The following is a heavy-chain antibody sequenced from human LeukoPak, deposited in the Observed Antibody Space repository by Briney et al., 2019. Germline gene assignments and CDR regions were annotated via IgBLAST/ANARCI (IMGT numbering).Heavy chain of an antibody. D-gene: IGHD3-10*01. CDR2: INHSGST. Sequence: TSETLSLTCAVYGGSFSGYYWSWIRQPPGKGLEWIGEINHSGSTNYNPSLKSRVTISVDTSKNQFSPKLSSVTAADTAVYYCARAYYGYRIDYWGRGTLVTVSS. J-gene: IGHJ4*02. CDR1: GGSFSGYY. CDR3: ARAYYGYRIDY. V-gene: IGHV4-34*01.